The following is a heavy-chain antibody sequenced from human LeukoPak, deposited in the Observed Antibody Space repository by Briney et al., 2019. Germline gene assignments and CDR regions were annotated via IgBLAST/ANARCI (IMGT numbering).Heavy chain of an antibody. D-gene: IGHD6-19*01. CDR3: ARDREYSSGYLDY. V-gene: IGHV3-21*01. J-gene: IGHJ4*02. Sequence: GGSLRLSCAASGFTFSSYSMNWVRQAPGKGLEWVSSISSSSSYIHYADSVKGRFTISRDNAKNSLYLQMNSLRAEDTAVYYCARDREYSSGYLDYWGQGTLVTVSS. CDR1: GFTFSSYS. CDR2: ISSSSSYI.